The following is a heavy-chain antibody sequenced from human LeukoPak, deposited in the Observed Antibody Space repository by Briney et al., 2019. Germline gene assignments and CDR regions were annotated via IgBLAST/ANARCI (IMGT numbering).Heavy chain of an antibody. Sequence: GESLKISCKGSGYSFTSHWIGWGGRMPGKGWEGLGSIFPGDSDTRYSPSFQGQVTISADKSITTAYLQWSSLKASDTAMYYCARQKIITTELWSGYHMAPGAFDIWGQGTMVTVSS. CDR2: IFPGDSDT. V-gene: IGHV5-51*01. CDR1: GYSFTSHW. J-gene: IGHJ3*02. D-gene: IGHD3-3*01. CDR3: ARQKIITTELWSGYHMAPGAFDI.